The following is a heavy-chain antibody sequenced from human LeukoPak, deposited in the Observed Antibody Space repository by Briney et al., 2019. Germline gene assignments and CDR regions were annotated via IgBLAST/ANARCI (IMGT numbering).Heavy chain of an antibody. V-gene: IGHV3-48*03. D-gene: IGHD6-13*01. CDR2: ISSSGGTI. J-gene: IGHJ4*02. CDR1: GFTFSSSE. CDR3: ARSGQHLFDF. Sequence: GGSLRLSCAASGFTFSSSEMNWVRQAPGQGLEWVSYISSSGGTISYADSVKGRFTISRDNAKNSLYLQMHSLRAEDTAIYYCARSGQHLFDFWGQGTLVTVSS.